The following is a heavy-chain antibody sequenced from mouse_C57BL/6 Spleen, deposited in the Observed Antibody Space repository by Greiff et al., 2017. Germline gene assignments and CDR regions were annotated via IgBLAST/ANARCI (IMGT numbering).Heavy chain of an antibody. V-gene: IGHV1-64*01. CDR3: ARGTGDWFAY. D-gene: IGHD4-1*01. CDR1: GYTFTSYW. CDR2: IHPNSGST. Sequence: VQLQESGAELVKPGASVKLSCKASGYTFTSYWMHWVKQRPGQGLEWIGMIHPNSGSTNYNEKFKSKATLTVDKSSSTAYMQLSSLTSEDSAVYYCARGTGDWFAYWGQGTLVTVSA. J-gene: IGHJ3*01.